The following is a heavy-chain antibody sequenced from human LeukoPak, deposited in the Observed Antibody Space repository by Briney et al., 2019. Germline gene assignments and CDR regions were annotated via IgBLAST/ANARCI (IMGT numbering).Heavy chain of an antibody. CDR3: ARPTYYYDSSGPQEY. D-gene: IGHD3-22*01. CDR2: IYSGGRT. Sequence: PGGSLRLSCAASGFTVSRNYMSWVRQAPGKGLEWVSVIYSGGRTYYADSVKGRFTISRDNSKNTLYLQMNSLRAEDTAMYYCARPTYYYDSSGPQEYWGQGTLVTVSS. CDR1: GFTVSRNY. J-gene: IGHJ4*02. V-gene: IGHV3-66*01.